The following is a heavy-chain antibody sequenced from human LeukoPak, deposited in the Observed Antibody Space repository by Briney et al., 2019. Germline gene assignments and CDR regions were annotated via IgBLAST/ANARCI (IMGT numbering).Heavy chain of an antibody. CDR2: IYYSGST. CDR3: ARAPRWLPYYFDY. J-gene: IGHJ4*02. V-gene: IGHV4-59*01. Sequence: SETLSLTCTVSGGSISSYYWSWIRQPPGKGLEWIGYIYYSGSTNYNPSLKSRVTISVDTSKNQFSLKLSSVTAADTAVYYCARAPRWLPYYFDYWGQGTLVTVSS. CDR1: GGSISSYY. D-gene: IGHD5-12*01.